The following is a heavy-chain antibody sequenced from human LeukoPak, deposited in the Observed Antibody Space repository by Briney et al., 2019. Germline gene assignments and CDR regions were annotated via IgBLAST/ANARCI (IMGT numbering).Heavy chain of an antibody. D-gene: IGHD6-6*01. Sequence: SQTLSLTCAISGDSVSSDSAAWNWIRQSPSRGLEWLGRTYYRSKWYNDYAVSVKSRITIKPDTSKNQFSLQLNSVTPEDTAVYYCAKSIAARPTFGFDTWGQGTMVTVSS. CDR1: GDSVSSDSAA. V-gene: IGHV6-1*01. CDR2: TYYRSKWYN. CDR3: AKSIAARPTFGFDT. J-gene: IGHJ3*02.